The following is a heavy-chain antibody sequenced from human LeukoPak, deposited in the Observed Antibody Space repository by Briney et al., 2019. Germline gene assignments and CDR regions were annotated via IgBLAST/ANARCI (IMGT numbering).Heavy chain of an antibody. J-gene: IGHJ4*02. CDR3: AKVRSVVPAARTTSYFDY. CDR2: ISGSGGST. V-gene: IGHV3-23*01. D-gene: IGHD2-2*01. CDR1: GFTFSSYA. Sequence: SGGSLRLSCAASGFTFSSYAMSWVRQAPGKGLEWVSAISGSGGSTYYADSVKGRFTISRDNSKNTLYLQMNGLRAEDTAVYYCAKVRSVVPAARTTSYFDYWGQGTLVTVSS.